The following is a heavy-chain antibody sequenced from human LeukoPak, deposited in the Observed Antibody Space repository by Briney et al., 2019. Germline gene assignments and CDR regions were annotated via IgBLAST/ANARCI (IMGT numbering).Heavy chain of an antibody. D-gene: IGHD2-2*01. Sequence: GGSLRLSCAASGFTVSSNEMSWVRQAPGKGLEWVSSISGGSTYYADSRKGRSTISRDNSKNTLHLQMNSLRAEDTAVYYCKKRKYCSSTSCPAGPFDIWGQGTMVTVSS. CDR1: GFTVSSNE. CDR3: KKRKYCSSTSCPAGPFDI. J-gene: IGHJ3*02. V-gene: IGHV3-38-3*01. CDR2: ISGGST.